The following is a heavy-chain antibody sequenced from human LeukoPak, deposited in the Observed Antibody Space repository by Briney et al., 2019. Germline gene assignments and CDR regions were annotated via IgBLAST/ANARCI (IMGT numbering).Heavy chain of an antibody. Sequence: ASVKVSCKAFGYTFTSNYMHWVRQAPGQGPEWMGVISPSGGSTTYAQKFQGRVTLTRDMSTSTVYMELSSLRSEGTAVYYCAIGYCRGGSCDDEPGDAFDIWGQGTMVAVSS. J-gene: IGHJ3*02. CDR2: ISPSGGST. CDR1: GYTFTSNY. D-gene: IGHD2-15*01. CDR3: AIGYCRGGSCDDEPGDAFDI. V-gene: IGHV1-46*01.